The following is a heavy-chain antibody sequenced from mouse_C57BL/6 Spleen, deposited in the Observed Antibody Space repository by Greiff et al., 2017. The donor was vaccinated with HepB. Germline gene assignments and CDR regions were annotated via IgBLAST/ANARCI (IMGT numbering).Heavy chain of an antibody. D-gene: IGHD1-1*01. V-gene: IGHV1-26*01. Sequence: VQLQQSGPELVKPGASVKISCKASGYTFTDYYMNWVKQSHGKSLEWIGDINPNNGGTSYNQKFKGKATLTVDKSSSTAYMELRSLTSEDSAVYYCARSKFITTGRGAMDYWGQGTSVTVSS. CDR1: GYTFTDYY. CDR3: ARSKFITTGRGAMDY. CDR2: INPNNGGT. J-gene: IGHJ4*01.